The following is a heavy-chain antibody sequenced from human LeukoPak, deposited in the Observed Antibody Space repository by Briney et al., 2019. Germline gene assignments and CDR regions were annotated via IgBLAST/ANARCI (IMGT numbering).Heavy chain of an antibody. CDR1: GDSVSNNVAV. Sequence: SQTLSLTCAISGDSVSNNVAVWNWIRQSPSRGLEWLGRTYYRPKWYNDYAVSLKSRITINPDTSKNQFSLQLNSVTPEDTAVYYCARGFYYTGMDVWGQGTTVTDS. D-gene: IGHD3-10*01. CDR2: TYYRPKWYN. V-gene: IGHV6-1*01. J-gene: IGHJ6*02. CDR3: ARGFYYTGMDV.